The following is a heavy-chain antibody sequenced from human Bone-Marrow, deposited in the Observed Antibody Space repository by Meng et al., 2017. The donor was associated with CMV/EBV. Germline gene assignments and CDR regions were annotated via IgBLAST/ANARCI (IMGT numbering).Heavy chain of an antibody. Sequence: GESLKISCAASGFTFSSYGMHWVRQAPGKGLEWVAVISYDGSNKYYADSVKGRFTISRDNSKNTLYLQMNSLRAEDTAVYYCASTGTVTTTAAGGDVWGQGNTVNVSS. CDR3: ASTGTVTTTAAGGDV. CDR1: GFTFSSYG. CDR2: ISYDGSNK. J-gene: IGHJ6*02. V-gene: IGHV3-30*19. D-gene: IGHD4-11*01.